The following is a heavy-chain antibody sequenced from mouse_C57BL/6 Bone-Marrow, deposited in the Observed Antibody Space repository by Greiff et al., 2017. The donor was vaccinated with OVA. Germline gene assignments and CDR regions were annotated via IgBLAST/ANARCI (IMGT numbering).Heavy chain of an antibody. V-gene: IGHV1-54*01. Sequence: VQLQQSGAELVRPGTSVKVSCKASGYAFTNYLIEWVKQRPGQGLEWIGVINPGSGGTNYNEKFKGKATLTADKSSSTAYMQLSSLTSEDSAVYFGARPGSSYDYYAMDYWGQGTSVTVSS. CDR3: ARPGSSYDYYAMDY. J-gene: IGHJ4*01. CDR1: GYAFTNYL. CDR2: INPGSGGT. D-gene: IGHD1-1*01.